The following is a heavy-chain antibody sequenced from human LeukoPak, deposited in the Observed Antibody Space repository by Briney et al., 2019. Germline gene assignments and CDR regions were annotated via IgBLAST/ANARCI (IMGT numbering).Heavy chain of an antibody. CDR3: TRDFSGGVQRNSWFDP. D-gene: IGHD3-16*01. J-gene: IGHJ5*02. V-gene: IGHV3-21*06. CDR2: ISDTSHYI. CDR1: GFTFSTYA. Sequence: AGGSLRLSCAASGFTFSTYAMNWVRQAPGKGLEWLSSISDTSHYIYYADSVKGRFIVSRDNAKNSLFLQMNSLRAEDTALYYCTRDFSGGVQRNSWFDPWGRGTLVTVSS.